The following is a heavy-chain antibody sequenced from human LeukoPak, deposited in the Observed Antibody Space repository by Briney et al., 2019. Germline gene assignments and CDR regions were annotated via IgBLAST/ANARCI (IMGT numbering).Heavy chain of an antibody. Sequence: SETLSLTCTVSGGSISSSSYYWGWIRQPPGKGLEWIGSIYYSGSTYYNPSLKSRVTISVDTSKNQFSLKLSFVTAADTAVYYCARQDYYDSSGYQIHNWFDPWGQGTLVTVSS. V-gene: IGHV4-39*01. J-gene: IGHJ5*02. CDR2: IYYSGST. CDR3: ARQDYYDSSGYQIHNWFDP. D-gene: IGHD3-22*01. CDR1: GGSISSSSYY.